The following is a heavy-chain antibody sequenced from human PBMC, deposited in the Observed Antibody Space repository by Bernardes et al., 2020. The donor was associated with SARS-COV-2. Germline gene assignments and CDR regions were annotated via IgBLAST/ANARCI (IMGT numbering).Heavy chain of an antibody. CDR2: IYPGDSDT. J-gene: IGHJ1*01. V-gene: IGHV5-51*01. CDR1: GYSFTSYW. CDR3: ARRSHDYGGNFRAEYFQH. D-gene: IGHD4-17*01. Sequence: GESLKISCKGSGYSFTSYWIGWVRQMPGKGLEWMGIIYPGDSDTRYSPSFQGQVTISADKSISTAYLQWSSLKASDTAMYYCARRSHDYGGNFRAEYFQHWGQGTLVTVSS.